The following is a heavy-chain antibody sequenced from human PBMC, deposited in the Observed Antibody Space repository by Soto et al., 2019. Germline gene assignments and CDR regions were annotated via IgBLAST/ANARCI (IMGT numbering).Heavy chain of an antibody. J-gene: IGHJ5*02. D-gene: IGHD4-17*01. CDR1: GYTFTSYG. V-gene: IGHV1-18*01. CDR2: ISGYNGKT. Sequence: ASVKVSCKASGYTFTSYGISWVRQAPGQGLEWMGWISGYNGKTNYAQKVQDRVTMTTDTSTSTVYMELRSLRSDDTAVYYCARDPATVVTPVSDWFDPWGQGTLVTVSS. CDR3: ARDPATVVTPVSDWFDP.